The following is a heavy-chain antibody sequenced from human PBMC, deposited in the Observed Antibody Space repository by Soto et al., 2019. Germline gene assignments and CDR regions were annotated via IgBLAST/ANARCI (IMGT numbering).Heavy chain of an antibody. Sequence: QERLVQSGAELRRPGASVRISCRASGYNFPSFNVNWVRQASGQGPEWLGWMNPANGNAAFARDFQGRVTMTRDLFTDTAYMELGGLSSGDTAIYYCARAVGIAVTGLDLWGPGTLVTVS. CDR2: MNPANGNA. J-gene: IGHJ5*02. CDR1: GYNFPSFN. D-gene: IGHD6-19*01. V-gene: IGHV1-8*01. CDR3: ARAVGIAVTGLDL.